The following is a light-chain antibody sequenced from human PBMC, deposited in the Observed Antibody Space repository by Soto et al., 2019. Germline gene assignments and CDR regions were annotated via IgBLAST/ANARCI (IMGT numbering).Light chain of an antibody. J-gene: IGLJ1*01. CDR2: ANT. CDR1: SSNIGPTYD. Sequence: QSVLTQPPSVSGAPGQRVTISCTGSSSNIGPTYDVHWYQQLPGTAPKLLIYANTNRPSGVPDRFSGSKSGTSASLAITGLQAEDEADYFCQSNDSSLSGYVFGTGTKLTVL. CDR3: QSNDSSLSGYV. V-gene: IGLV1-40*01.